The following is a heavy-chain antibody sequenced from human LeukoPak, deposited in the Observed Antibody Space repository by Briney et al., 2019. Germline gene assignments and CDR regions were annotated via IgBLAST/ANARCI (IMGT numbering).Heavy chain of an antibody. Sequence: GASGKASGKVSGYPLTDLSMHWVRQAPGKGLEWMGGFDPEDGETIYAQKFQGRVAMTEDTSTDTAYMELSSLRSEDTAVYYCATAAQRSGDYWGQGTLVTVSS. CDR2: FDPEDGET. V-gene: IGHV1-24*01. D-gene: IGHD6-25*01. CDR1: GYPLTDLS. J-gene: IGHJ4*02. CDR3: ATAAQRSGDY.